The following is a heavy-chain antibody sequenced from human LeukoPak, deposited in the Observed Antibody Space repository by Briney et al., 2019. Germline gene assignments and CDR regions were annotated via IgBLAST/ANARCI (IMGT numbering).Heavy chain of an antibody. CDR3: ARVPGSGYLNWFDP. J-gene: IGHJ5*02. D-gene: IGHD3-3*01. V-gene: IGHV4-34*01. CDR2: INHSGST. Sequence: SEILSLTCAVYGGSFSGYYWSWIRQPPGKGLEWIGEINHSGSTNYNPSLKSRVTISVDTSKNQFSLKLSSVTAADTAVYYCARVPGSGYLNWFDPWGQGTLVTVSS. CDR1: GGSFSGYY.